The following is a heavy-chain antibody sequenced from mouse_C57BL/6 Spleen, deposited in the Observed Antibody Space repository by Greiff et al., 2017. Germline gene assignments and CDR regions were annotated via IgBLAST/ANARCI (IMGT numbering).Heavy chain of an antibody. CDR2: IHPNSGST. D-gene: IGHD1-1*01. CDR1: GYTFTSYW. J-gene: IGHJ4*01. Sequence: QVQLQQPGAELVKPGASVKLSCKASGYTFTSYWMHWVKQRPGQGLEWIGMIHPNSGSTNYNEKFKSKATLTVDKSSSTAYMQLSSLTSEDSAVYYCARGTYYYGSSSWGNAMDYWGQGTSVTVSS. CDR3: ARGTYYYGSSSWGNAMDY. V-gene: IGHV1-64*01.